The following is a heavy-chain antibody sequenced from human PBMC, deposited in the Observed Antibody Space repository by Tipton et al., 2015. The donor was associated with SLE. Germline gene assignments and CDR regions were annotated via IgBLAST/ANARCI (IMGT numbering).Heavy chain of an antibody. CDR3: ARDTRCGGECYED. J-gene: IGHJ4*02. D-gene: IGHD2-21*01. CDR1: GGSISSDDYY. CDR2: IYYSGST. Sequence: TLSLTCTVSGGSISSDDYYWSWIRQPPGRGLEWIAYIYYSGSTNDNPSLKSRVTISVDRSRNQISLKLTSVTAADSAVYYCARDTRCGGECYEDWGQGTPVTVSS. V-gene: IGHV4-61*08.